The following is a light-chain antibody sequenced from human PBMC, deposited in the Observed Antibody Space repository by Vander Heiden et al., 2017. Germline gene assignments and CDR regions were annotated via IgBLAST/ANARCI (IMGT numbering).Light chain of an antibody. CDR3: QQSYRTPWT. CDR2: AAS. V-gene: IGKV1-39*01. CDR1: QSISSY. J-gene: IGKJ1*01. Sequence: DIQMTQSPSSLSASVGDRVTITCRASQSISSYLNWYQQKPGKAPKLLIYAASSLQSGVPSRVSGSGSGKDFTLTISSLQPEDVATYYCQQSYRTPWTFGQGTEREIK.